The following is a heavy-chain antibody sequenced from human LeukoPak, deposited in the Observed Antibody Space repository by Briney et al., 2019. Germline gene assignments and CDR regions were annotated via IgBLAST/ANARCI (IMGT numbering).Heavy chain of an antibody. CDR1: RYTFSSYD. Sequence: ASVKVSCKASRYTFSSYDISWVRQATGQGLEWMGWINIHSGNTGYAQKFQGRVTFTRDTSISTAYMELSSLRSEDTAVYYCARIGRDYGDYFPYWGQGTLVTVSS. V-gene: IGHV1-8*03. D-gene: IGHD4-17*01. CDR2: INIHSGNT. J-gene: IGHJ4*02. CDR3: ARIGRDYGDYFPY.